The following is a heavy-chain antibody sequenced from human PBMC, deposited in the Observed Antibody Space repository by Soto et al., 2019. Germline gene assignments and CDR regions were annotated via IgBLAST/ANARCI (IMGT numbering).Heavy chain of an antibody. J-gene: IGHJ3*02. CDR2: INPNSGGT. D-gene: IGHD3-16*01. Sequence: ASVKVSCKASGYTFTGYYMHWVRQAPGQGLEWMGWINPNSGGTNYAQKFQGWVTMTRDTSISTAYMELSRLRSDDTAVYYCAREIVGGANPLMAFDIWGQGTMVTVSS. V-gene: IGHV1-2*04. CDR3: AREIVGGANPLMAFDI. CDR1: GYTFTGYY.